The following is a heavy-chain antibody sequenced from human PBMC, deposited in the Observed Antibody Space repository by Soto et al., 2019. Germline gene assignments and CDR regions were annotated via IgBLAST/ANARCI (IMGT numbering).Heavy chain of an antibody. CDR1: GYSFTINW. V-gene: IGHV5-10-1*01. D-gene: IGHD6-19*01. CDR2: IDPSGSYT. J-gene: IGHJ4*02. CDR3: ARLVDSSARDY. Sequence: GESLKISCQCSGYSFTINWISWVRQMPGKGLEWMGSIDPSGSYTNYSPSFQGRVTISADKSISTAYLQWSSLKASDTAMYYCARLVDSSARDYWGQGTLVTVSS.